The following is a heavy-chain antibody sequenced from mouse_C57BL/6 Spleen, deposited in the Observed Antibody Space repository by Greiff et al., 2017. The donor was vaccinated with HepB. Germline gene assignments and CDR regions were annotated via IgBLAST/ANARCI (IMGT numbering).Heavy chain of an antibody. CDR3: TSSWGYYGSTGY. J-gene: IGHJ2*01. Sequence: QVQLQQSGAELVRPGASVTLSCKASGYTFTDYEMHWVKQTPVHGLEWIGAIDPETGGTAYNQKFKGKAILTADKSSSTGYMELRSLTSEDSAVYYCTSSWGYYGSTGYWGQGTTLTVSS. CDR1: GYTFTDYE. V-gene: IGHV1-15*01. CDR2: IDPETGGT. D-gene: IGHD1-1*01.